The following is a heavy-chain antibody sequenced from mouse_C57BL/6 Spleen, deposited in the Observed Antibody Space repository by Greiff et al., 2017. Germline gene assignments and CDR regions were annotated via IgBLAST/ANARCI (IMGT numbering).Heavy chain of an antibody. CDR2: ISYDGSN. CDR3: ARGGIGSSYGFDV. CDR1: GYSITSGYY. J-gene: IGHJ1*03. D-gene: IGHD1-1*01. Sequence: EVKLQESGPGLVKPSQSLSLTCSVTGYSITSGYYWNWIRQFPGNKLEWMGYISYDGSNNYNPSLKNRISITRYTSKNQFFLKLNSVTTEDTATYYCARGGIGSSYGFDVWGTGTTVTVSS. V-gene: IGHV3-6*01.